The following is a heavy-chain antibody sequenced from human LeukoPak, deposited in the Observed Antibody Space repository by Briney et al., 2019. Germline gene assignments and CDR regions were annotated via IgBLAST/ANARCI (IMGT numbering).Heavy chain of an antibody. V-gene: IGHV3-72*01. CDR1: GFSFSDHY. Sequence: GGSLRLSCAASGFSFSDHYMDWVRQAPGQGLEWVGRIRNKARSYTTEYAASVTGRFTISRDDAKNSLYLQMNSLTIEDTAVYYCTGGRSDRGYYGFDVWGQGTTVIVSS. J-gene: IGHJ6*02. CDR3: TGGRSDRGYYGFDV. CDR2: IRNKARSYTT.